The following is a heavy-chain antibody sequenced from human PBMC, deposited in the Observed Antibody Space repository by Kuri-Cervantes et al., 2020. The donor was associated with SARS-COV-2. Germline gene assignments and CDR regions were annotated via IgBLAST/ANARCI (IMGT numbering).Heavy chain of an antibody. CDR1: GFTFSSYA. CDR2: ISGSGGST. J-gene: IGHJ6*02. D-gene: IGHD3-9*01. CDR3: ARDPTAGRLRYFDWFSSGSSNYYGMDV. Sequence: GGSLRLSCAASGFTFSSYAMSWVRQAPGKGLEWVSAISGSGGSTYYADSVKGRFTISRDNAKNSLYLQMNSLRAEDTAVYYCARDPTAGRLRYFDWFSSGSSNYYGMDVWGQGTTVTVSS. V-gene: IGHV3-23*01.